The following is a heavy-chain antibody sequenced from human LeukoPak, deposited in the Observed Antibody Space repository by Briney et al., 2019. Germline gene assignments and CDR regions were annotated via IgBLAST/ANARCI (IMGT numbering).Heavy chain of an antibody. V-gene: IGHV3-30*18. CDR1: GFTFSNYG. J-gene: IGHJ4*02. D-gene: IGHD2-2*01. CDR2: TSYDGSNK. CDR3: ANTAIAYQLLYVDY. Sequence: GRSLRLSCAASGFTFSNYGMHWVRQAPGKGLEWVAVTSYDGSNKYYADSVKGRFTISRGNSKNTLYLQMNSLRAEDTAVYYCANTAIAYQLLYVDYWGQGTLVTVSS.